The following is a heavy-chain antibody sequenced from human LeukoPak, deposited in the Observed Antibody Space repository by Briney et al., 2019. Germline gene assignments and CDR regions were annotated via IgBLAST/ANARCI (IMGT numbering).Heavy chain of an antibody. V-gene: IGHV3-7*03. Sequence: GGSLRLSCAASEITFSRFWMSWVRQAPGKGLQWVANINQDGSEKHYVDSVKGRFTISRDNAENSLYLQMNSLRAEDTAVYYCASGGRLDYWGQGTLVTVSS. CDR2: INQDGSEK. D-gene: IGHD3-16*01. CDR1: EITFSRFW. J-gene: IGHJ4*02. CDR3: ASGGRLDY.